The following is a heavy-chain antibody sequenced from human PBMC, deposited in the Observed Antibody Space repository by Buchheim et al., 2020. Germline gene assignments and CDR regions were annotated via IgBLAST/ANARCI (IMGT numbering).Heavy chain of an antibody. CDR3: ARVTAVAGTDY. CDR1: GFTFTTYS. J-gene: IGHJ4*02. D-gene: IGHD6-19*01. CDR2: IDGSSTTI. V-gene: IGHV3-48*01. Sequence: EVQLVESGGGLVQRGGSLRLSCAASGFTFTTYSMNWVRQAPGKGPEWISYIDGSSTTIYYADSVKGRFTSSRDNAKNSLYLQMSSLRVEDTAVYYCARVTAVAGTDYWGQGT.